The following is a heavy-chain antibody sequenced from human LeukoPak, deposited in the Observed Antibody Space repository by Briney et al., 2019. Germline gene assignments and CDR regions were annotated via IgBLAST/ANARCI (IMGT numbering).Heavy chain of an antibody. V-gene: IGHV3-23*01. D-gene: IGHD3-10*01. J-gene: IGHJ4*02. CDR2: ISGSGGDT. Sequence: GGSLRLSCAASGSTFSSYAMSWVRQAPGKGLEWVSAISGSGGDTYYADSVKGRFTISRDNSKNTLYLQMNSLRAEDTAVIYCAKDAGGVSGSFHHWGQGTLVTVSS. CDR1: GSTFSSYA. CDR3: AKDAGGVSGSFHH.